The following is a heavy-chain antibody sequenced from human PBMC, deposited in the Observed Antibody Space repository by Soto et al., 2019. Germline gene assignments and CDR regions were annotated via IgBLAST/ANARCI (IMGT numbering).Heavy chain of an antibody. J-gene: IGHJ1*01. Sequence: QITLKESGPTLVKPTQTLTLTCTFSGFSLTTSGVGVGWIRQSPGKAPEWLALIYWADDKRFSPSLKSRLTITKDASKNQVVLTMTNMDPVDTATYYCAHTPDPSVTTSAEFFQHWGQGTLVTVSS. CDR2: IYWADDK. CDR3: AHTPDPSVTTSAEFFQH. CDR1: GFSLTTSGVG. D-gene: IGHD4-17*01. V-gene: IGHV2-5*02.